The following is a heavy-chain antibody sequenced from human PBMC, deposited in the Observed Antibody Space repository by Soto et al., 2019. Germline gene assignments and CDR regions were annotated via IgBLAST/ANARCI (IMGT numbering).Heavy chain of an antibody. CDR1: GGTFSSFA. Sequence: GASVKVSCKTSGGTFSSFAISWVRQAHGQGLEWMGGIIPISETANYAQKFQGRVTITADEITGTAYMELRSLRSEDTGVYYCARDLEVVVLGVDHYYYYGMDVWGQGTTVTVSS. CDR2: IIPISETA. V-gene: IGHV1-69*13. J-gene: IGHJ6*02. D-gene: IGHD2-15*01. CDR3: ARDLEVVVLGVDHYYYYGMDV.